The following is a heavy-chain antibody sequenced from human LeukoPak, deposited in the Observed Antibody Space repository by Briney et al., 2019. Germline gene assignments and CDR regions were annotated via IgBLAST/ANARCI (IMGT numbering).Heavy chain of an antibody. CDR1: GDSISSNIYY. V-gene: IGHV4-39*07. CDR2: IYYSGTT. CDR3: ARDGVGNFGVVIYYYYYYMDV. J-gene: IGHJ6*03. D-gene: IGHD3-3*01. Sequence: PSETLSLTCTVSGDSISSNIYYWSWIRQPPGKGLEWIGSIYYSGTTFYNPSLKSRVTISVDTSKSQFSLNLGSVTAADTAVYYCARDGVGNFGVVIYYYYYYMDVWGKGTTVTVSS.